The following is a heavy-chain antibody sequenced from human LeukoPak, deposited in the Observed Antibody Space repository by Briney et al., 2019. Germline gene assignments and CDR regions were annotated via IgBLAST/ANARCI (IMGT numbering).Heavy chain of an antibody. Sequence: GGSLRLSCAASGFTFSTYWMHWVRQAPGKGLVWVSRINSDGSSTNYADSVKGRFTISRDNAKNTLYLQMNSLRAEDTAIYYCARESAGGPDYWGQGTLVTVSS. CDR1: GFTFSTYW. D-gene: IGHD6-19*01. J-gene: IGHJ4*02. CDR2: INSDGSST. V-gene: IGHV3-74*01. CDR3: ARESAGGPDY.